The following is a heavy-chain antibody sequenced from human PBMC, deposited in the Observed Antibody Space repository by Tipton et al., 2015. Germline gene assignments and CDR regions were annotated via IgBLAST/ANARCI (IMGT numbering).Heavy chain of an antibody. V-gene: IGHV4-61*01. CDR1: GGSVSSANYY. CDR3: ARGHYVSRMDV. D-gene: IGHD3-10*01. CDR2: ISYSGST. Sequence: TLSLTCTVSGGSVSSANYYWSWIRQPPGKGLEWIGYISYSGSTNYNPSLKSRVTISVDTSKNQFSLKLSSVTAADTAVYYCARGHYVSRMDVWGQGTTVTVSS. J-gene: IGHJ6*02.